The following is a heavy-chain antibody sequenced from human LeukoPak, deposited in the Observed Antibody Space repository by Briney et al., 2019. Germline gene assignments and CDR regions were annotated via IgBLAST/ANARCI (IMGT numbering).Heavy chain of an antibody. V-gene: IGHV3-30*14. Sequence: GGSLRLSCAASGFTFSTFSMYWVRQAPGKGLEWVALISHSGSEKYYADSVEGRFTISRDNSRNTLFLQMNSLRAEDTAVYYCARIYSGSHYSWGQGTLVTISS. CDR3: ARIYSGSHYS. CDR2: ISHSGSEK. D-gene: IGHD1-26*01. J-gene: IGHJ4*02. CDR1: GFTFSTFS.